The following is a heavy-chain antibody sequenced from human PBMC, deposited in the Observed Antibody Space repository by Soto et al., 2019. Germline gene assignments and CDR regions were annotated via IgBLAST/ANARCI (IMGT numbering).Heavy chain of an antibody. CDR3: ARGAPGRRDFDY. V-gene: IGHV3-48*01. CDR1: GITFRDSS. Sequence: GGSLRLSCAASGITFRDSSMSWVRQAPGKGLEWVSFISSGSNTIYYADSVKGRFTVSRDNTKSSLYLQMNSLRAEDTAVYFCARGAPGRRDFDYWGQGTLVTVS. J-gene: IGHJ4*02. CDR2: ISSGSNTI.